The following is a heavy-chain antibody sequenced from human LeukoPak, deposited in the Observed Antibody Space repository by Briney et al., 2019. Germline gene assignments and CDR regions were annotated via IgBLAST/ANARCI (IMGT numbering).Heavy chain of an antibody. CDR3: ARGSTTVAGIMGY. CDR2: INSDGSST. V-gene: IGHV3-74*01. D-gene: IGHD6-19*01. CDR1: GFTFSSYW. J-gene: IGHJ4*02. Sequence: GGSLRLSCAASGFTFSSYWMHWVRQAPGKGLVWVSRINSDGSSTSYADSVKGRFTISRDNSKNTLYLQMNSLRAEDTAVYYCARGSTTVAGIMGYWGQGTLVTVSS.